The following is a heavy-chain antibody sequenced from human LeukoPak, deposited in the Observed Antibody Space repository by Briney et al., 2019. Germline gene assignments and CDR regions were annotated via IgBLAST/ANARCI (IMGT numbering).Heavy chain of an antibody. CDR2: IYYSGST. V-gene: IGHV4-34*11. CDR1: GGSFSGYY. CDR3: ARHRRYNWFDP. Sequence: SETLSLTCAVYGGSFSGYYWSWIRQPPGKGLEWIGYIYYSGSTDYNPSLKSRVTISLDTSKNQFSLSLSSVAAADTAVYFCARHRRYNWFDPWGQGTLVTVSS. J-gene: IGHJ5*02.